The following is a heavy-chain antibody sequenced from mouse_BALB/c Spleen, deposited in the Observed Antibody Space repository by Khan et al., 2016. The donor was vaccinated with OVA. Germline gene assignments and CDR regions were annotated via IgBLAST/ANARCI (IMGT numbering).Heavy chain of an antibody. CDR2: IWTGGIT. V-gene: IGHV2-9*02. D-gene: IGHD2-4*01. CDR1: GFSLSNYG. J-gene: IGHJ3*01. CDR3: ARSYDYDVGGFAY. Sequence: VELVESGPGLVAPSQSLSITCTVSGFSLSNYGIHWVRKPPGKGLEWLGVIWTGGITNYNSALMSRLIISKDNSKSQVFLKMNRLQTDDTAIYYCARSYDYDVGGFAYWGQGTLVTVSA.